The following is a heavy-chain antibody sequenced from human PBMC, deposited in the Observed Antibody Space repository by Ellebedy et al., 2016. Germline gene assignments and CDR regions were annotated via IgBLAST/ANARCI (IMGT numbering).Heavy chain of an antibody. CDR1: GFTFSSYG. Sequence: GESLKISXAASGFTFSSYGMHWVRQAPGKGLEWVSILSYDGSGEFYADSVKGRFTVSRDNSKNTLFLQLNSLRPKDSAVYYCATENANPGFALDHWGQGTVVTVSS. CDR2: LSYDGSGE. CDR3: ATENANPGFALDH. J-gene: IGHJ4*02. D-gene: IGHD1-1*01. V-gene: IGHV3-30*05.